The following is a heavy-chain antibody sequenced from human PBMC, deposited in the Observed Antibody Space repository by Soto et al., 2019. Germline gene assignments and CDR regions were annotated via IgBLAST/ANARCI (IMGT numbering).Heavy chain of an antibody. V-gene: IGHV3-11*06. D-gene: IGHD6-13*01. CDR2: ISGTDPYM. CDR3: ARGSSVRGMNV. CDR1: GFIFSDYY. J-gene: IGHJ6*02. Sequence: VGSLRLSCAASGFIFSDYYMSWVRQAPGKGLEWVSYISGTDPYMKYADAVRGRFTISRDNAKNSVYLQMNSLRDDDTAVYYCARGSSVRGMNVWGQGTTVTVSS.